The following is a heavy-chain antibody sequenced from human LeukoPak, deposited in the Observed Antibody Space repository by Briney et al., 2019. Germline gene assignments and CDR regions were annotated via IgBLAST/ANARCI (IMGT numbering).Heavy chain of an antibody. J-gene: IGHJ4*02. V-gene: IGHV3-15*01. CDR1: GFTLSNAW. Sequence: GGSLRLSCAASGFTLSNAWMSWVRQAPGKGLEWVGRIKSKTDGGTTDYAAPVKGRFTISRDDSKNTLYLQMNSLKTEDTAVYYCTTDLHDYGDYGVDYWGQGTLVTVSS. CDR2: IKSKTDGGTT. CDR3: TTDLHDYGDYGVDY. D-gene: IGHD4-17*01.